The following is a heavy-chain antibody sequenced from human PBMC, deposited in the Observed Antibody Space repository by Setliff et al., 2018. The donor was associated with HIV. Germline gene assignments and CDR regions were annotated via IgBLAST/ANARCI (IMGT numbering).Heavy chain of an antibody. Sequence: ASVKVSCKASGHTFTSYDINWVRQATGRGLEWMGWMNPNSGNTGYAQKFQGRVTMTRNTSICTAYMELSSLRSEDSAVYYCARVHDGTTTGAFDIWGQGTLVTVSS. J-gene: IGHJ3*02. CDR2: MNPNSGNT. CDR3: ARVHDGTTTGAFDI. CDR1: GHTFTSYD. V-gene: IGHV1-8*01. D-gene: IGHD3-22*01.